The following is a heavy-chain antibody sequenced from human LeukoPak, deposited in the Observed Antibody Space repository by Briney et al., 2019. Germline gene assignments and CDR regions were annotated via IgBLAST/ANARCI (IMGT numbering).Heavy chain of an antibody. V-gene: IGHV4-59*08. Sequence: SETLSLTCTVSGGSISSYYWSWIRQPAGKGLEWIGYIYYSGSTNYNPSLKSRATISVDTSKNQFSLKLSSVTAADTAVYYCAVGIAAGPLHLYFDYWGQGTLVTVSS. CDR3: AVGIAAGPLHLYFDY. J-gene: IGHJ4*02. D-gene: IGHD6-13*01. CDR2: IYYSGST. CDR1: GGSISSYY.